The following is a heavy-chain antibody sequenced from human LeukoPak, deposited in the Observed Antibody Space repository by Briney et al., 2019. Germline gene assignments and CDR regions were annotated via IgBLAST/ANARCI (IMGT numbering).Heavy chain of an antibody. CDR3: ARDWGVYCSSTSCYSSY. D-gene: IGHD2-2*01. V-gene: IGHV3-7*03. J-gene: IGHJ4*02. Sequence: GGSLRLSCAASGFTFSSYWMNWARQAPGKGLEWVANIKQDGSEIYYADSVKGRFTISRDNAKNSLYLQMNSLRAEDTAVYYCARDWGVYCSSTSCYSSYWGQGTLVTVSS. CDR1: GFTFSSYW. CDR2: IKQDGSEI.